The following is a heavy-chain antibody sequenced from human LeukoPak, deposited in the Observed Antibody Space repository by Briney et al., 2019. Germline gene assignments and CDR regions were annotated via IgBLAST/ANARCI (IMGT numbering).Heavy chain of an antibody. CDR2: IGATQTYI. Sequence: GGSLRLSRTGAGFTFATYTFNWVRQAPGKGLEWVASIGATQTYIYYADSVKGRFTISRDNSKNTLYLQMNSLRAEDTAVYYCAREGHSSGWYYFYYWGQGTLVTVSS. CDR1: GFTFATYT. V-gene: IGHV3-21*01. D-gene: IGHD6-19*01. CDR3: AREGHSSGWYYFYY. J-gene: IGHJ4*02.